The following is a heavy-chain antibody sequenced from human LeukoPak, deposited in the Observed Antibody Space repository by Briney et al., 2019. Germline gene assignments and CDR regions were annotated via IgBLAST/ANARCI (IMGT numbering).Heavy chain of an antibody. CDR1: GYTFTSYD. J-gene: IGHJ4*02. Sequence: ASVKVSCKASGYTFTSYDINWVRQATGQGLEWMGWMNPNSGNTNYAQKLQGRVTMTTDTSTSTAYMELRSLRSDDTAVYYCARDRAAAGISVGEEDYFDYWGQGTLVTVSS. CDR2: MNPNSGNT. CDR3: ARDRAAAGISVGEEDYFDY. V-gene: IGHV1-18*01. D-gene: IGHD6-13*01.